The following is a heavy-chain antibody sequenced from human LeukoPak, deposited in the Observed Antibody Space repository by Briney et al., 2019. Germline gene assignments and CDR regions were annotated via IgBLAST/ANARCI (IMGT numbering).Heavy chain of an antibody. CDR2: IQFDGSNK. V-gene: IGHV3-30*02. CDR3: AKGSAWYLDY. Sequence: GGSPRPSCAASGFSFSNYGMHWVRQAPGKGLEWVTFIQFDGSNKYYADSVKGRFTFSRDNSKNTLYLQLNSLRVEDTAIYYCAKGSAWYLDYWGQGILVTVSS. CDR1: GFSFSNYG. J-gene: IGHJ4*02. D-gene: IGHD3-3*01.